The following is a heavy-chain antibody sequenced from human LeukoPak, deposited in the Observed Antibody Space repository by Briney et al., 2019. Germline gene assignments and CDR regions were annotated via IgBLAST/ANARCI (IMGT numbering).Heavy chain of an antibody. Sequence: ASVKVSCKVSGYTLTELSMHWVRQAPGKGLEWVGGFDPEDGETIYAQKFQGRVTMTEDTSTDTAYMELSSLRSEVTAVYYCATRGGYDSSGYYYFLFGYWGQGTLVTVSS. CDR1: GYTLTELS. J-gene: IGHJ4*02. D-gene: IGHD3-22*01. CDR2: FDPEDGET. CDR3: ATRGGYDSSGYYYFLFGY. V-gene: IGHV1-24*01.